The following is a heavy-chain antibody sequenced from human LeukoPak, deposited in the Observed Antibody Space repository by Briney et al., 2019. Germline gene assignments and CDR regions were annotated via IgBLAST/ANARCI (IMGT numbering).Heavy chain of an antibody. CDR3: ASGVRRFFAAYYFDY. Sequence: PSETLSLTCAVYGGSFSGYYWSWIRQPPGKGLEWIGEINHSGSTNYNPSLKSRVTISVGTSKNQFSLKLSSVTAADTAVYYCASGVRRFFAAYYFDYWGQGTLVTVSS. J-gene: IGHJ4*02. CDR1: GGSFSGYY. D-gene: IGHD3-3*01. CDR2: INHSGST. V-gene: IGHV4-34*01.